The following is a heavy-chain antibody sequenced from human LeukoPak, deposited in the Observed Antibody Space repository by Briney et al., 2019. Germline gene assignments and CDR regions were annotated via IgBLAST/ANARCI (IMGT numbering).Heavy chain of an antibody. D-gene: IGHD6-13*01. V-gene: IGHV4-59*01. CDR3: ARASSWYLPEYYFDY. CDR2: IYYSGST. CDR1: AGSISSYY. J-gene: IGHJ4*02. Sequence: SETLSLTCTVSAGSISSYYWSWIRQPPGKGLECIGFIYYSGSTNYNPSLKSRVTISVDTSKNQFSLKLSSVTAADTAVYYCARASSWYLPEYYFDYWGQGTLVTVSS.